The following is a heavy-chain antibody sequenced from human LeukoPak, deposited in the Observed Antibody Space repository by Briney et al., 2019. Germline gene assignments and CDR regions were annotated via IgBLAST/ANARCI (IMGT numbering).Heavy chain of an antibody. CDR2: IIPIFGTA. D-gene: IGHD5-12*01. J-gene: IGHJ4*02. CDR1: GGSFSSYA. CDR3: AREDSGYGHDY. V-gene: IGHV1-69*05. Sequence: SVKLSCKASGGSFSSYAISWVRQAPGQGLEWMGGIIPIFGTASYAQKFQGRVTITTDESTSTAYMELSSLRSEDTAVYYCAREDSGYGHDYWGQGTLVTVSS.